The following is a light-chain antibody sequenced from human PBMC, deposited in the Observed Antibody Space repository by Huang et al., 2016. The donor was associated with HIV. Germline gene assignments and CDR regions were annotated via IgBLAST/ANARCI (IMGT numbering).Light chain of an antibody. Sequence: DIQMTQSPSSLSASVGDRVTITCRASQTINNYLNWYHQKPVKAPKLLIYAASSLESGVPSRFSGSGSGTEFTLTISSLQLEDFANYYCQQTYSAVTFGQGTKVEIK. CDR2: AAS. J-gene: IGKJ1*01. CDR3: QQTYSAVT. V-gene: IGKV1-39*01. CDR1: QTINNY.